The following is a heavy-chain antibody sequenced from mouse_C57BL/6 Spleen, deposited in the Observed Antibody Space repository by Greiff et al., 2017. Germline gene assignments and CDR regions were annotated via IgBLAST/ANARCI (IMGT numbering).Heavy chain of an antibody. J-gene: IGHJ2*01. CDR1: GYTFTDYY. CDR3: AGGEGYYGNRYFDY. CDR2: INPNNGGT. D-gene: IGHD2-1*01. V-gene: IGHV1-26*01. Sequence: VQLQQSGPELVKPGASVKISCKASGYTFTDYYMNWVKQSHGKSLEWIGDINPNNGGTSYNQKFKGKATLTVDKSSSTAYMELRSLTSEDSAVYYCAGGEGYYGNRYFDYWGQGTTLTVSS.